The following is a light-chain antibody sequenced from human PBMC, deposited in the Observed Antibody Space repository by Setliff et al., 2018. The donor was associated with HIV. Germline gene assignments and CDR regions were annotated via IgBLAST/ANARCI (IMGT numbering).Light chain of an antibody. CDR2: NDS. V-gene: IGLV3-21*01. CDR3: QVWESASDRPGVV. CDR1: NIGSKS. J-gene: IGLJ2*01. Sequence: SYELTQPSSVSVAPGKTASITCGGNNIGSKSVHWYQQKPGQAPVLVIYNDSDRPSGIPERLSGSNSGTTATLTISRVEAGDEADYYCQVWESASDRPGVVFGGGTQLTVL.